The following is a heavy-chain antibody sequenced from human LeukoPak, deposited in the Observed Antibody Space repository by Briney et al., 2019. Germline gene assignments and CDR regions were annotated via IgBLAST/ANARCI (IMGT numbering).Heavy chain of an antibody. CDR2: ISSGGSTI. CDR3: AREETDAFDI. V-gene: IGHV3-48*04. Sequence: GGSLRLSCAASGFTFSSYSMNWVRQAPGKGLEWVSYISSGGSTIYYADSVKGRFTISRDNAKKSLYLEMNSLRAEDTAVYYCAREETDAFDIWGQGTMVTVSS. J-gene: IGHJ3*02. CDR1: GFTFSSYS.